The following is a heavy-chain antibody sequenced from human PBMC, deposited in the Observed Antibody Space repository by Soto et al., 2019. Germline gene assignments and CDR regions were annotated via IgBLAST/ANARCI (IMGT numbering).Heavy chain of an antibody. Sequence: EVQLVPSGAEVKKPGESLKISCKGSGYSFTSYWIGWVRQMPGKGLEWMGIIYPGDSDTIYSPSFQGQVTISADKSISTAYLQWSSLKASDTAMYYCARTSAAGKYYYGMDVWGQGTTVTVSS. V-gene: IGHV5-51*01. J-gene: IGHJ6*02. CDR2: IYPGDSDT. CDR1: GYSFTSYW. CDR3: ARTSAAGKYYYGMDV. D-gene: IGHD6-13*01.